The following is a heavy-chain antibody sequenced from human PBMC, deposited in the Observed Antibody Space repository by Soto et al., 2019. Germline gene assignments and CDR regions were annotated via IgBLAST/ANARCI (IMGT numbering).Heavy chain of an antibody. CDR3: AKRRGAGGHFDY. CDR2: VSIGCST. D-gene: IGHD2-15*01. Sequence: DVQLLESGGGLVQPEGSLRLSCAASGFTFSSYAMGWVRQGPGKGLELVAVVSIGCSTHYADAVRGRFTISRDNSKNTLSLQMNSLTAEDTAVYFCAKRRGAGGHFDYWGQGALVTVSS. V-gene: IGHV3-23*01. CDR1: GFTFSSYA. J-gene: IGHJ4*02.